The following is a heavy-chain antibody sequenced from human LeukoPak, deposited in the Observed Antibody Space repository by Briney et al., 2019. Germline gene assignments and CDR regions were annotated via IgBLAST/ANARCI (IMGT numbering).Heavy chain of an antibody. CDR2: IRSSSSYI. V-gene: IGHV3-21*01. D-gene: IGHD3-3*01. Sequence: GGSLRLSCAASGFTFSSYSMNWVRQAPGKGLEWVSSIRSSSSYIYYADSVKGRFTISRDNAKNSLYLQMNSLRAEDTAVYYCARDRTPYYDFCLDVWGKGTTVTVSS. CDR3: ARDRTPYYDFCLDV. CDR1: GFTFSSYS. J-gene: IGHJ6*04.